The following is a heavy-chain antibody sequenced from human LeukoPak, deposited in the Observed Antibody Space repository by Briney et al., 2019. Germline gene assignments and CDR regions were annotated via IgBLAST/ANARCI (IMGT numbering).Heavy chain of an antibody. CDR2: ISAHNGNT. J-gene: IGHJ3*02. D-gene: IGHD2-2*01. V-gene: IGHV1-18*01. Sequence: ASVKVSCKASGYTFTSYGISWVRQAPGQGLEWMGWISAHNGNTNYAQKLQGRVTMTTDTSTSTAYMELRSLRSDDTAVYYCARCPYQLPNDAFDIWGQGTMVTVSS. CDR1: GYTFTSYG. CDR3: ARCPYQLPNDAFDI.